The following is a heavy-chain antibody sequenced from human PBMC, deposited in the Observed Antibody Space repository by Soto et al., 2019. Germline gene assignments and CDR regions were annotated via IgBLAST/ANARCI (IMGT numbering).Heavy chain of an antibody. CDR1: GGSISSGGYS. Sequence: PSETLSLTCFVSGGSISSGGYSWSWIRQPPGKGLEWIGYIYHSGSTYYTPSLKSRVTISVDRSKNQFSLKLSSLRSEDTAVYYCATDIRFSRPHNWFDPWGQGTLVTVSS. J-gene: IGHJ5*02. V-gene: IGHV4-30-2*02. CDR2: IYHSGST. D-gene: IGHD3-3*01. CDR3: ATDIRFSRPHNWFDP.